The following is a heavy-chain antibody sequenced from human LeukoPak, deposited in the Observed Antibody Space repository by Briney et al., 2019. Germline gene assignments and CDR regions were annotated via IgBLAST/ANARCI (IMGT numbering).Heavy chain of an antibody. D-gene: IGHD3-10*01. V-gene: IGHV5-51*01. Sequence: LGEFLKISCKGSGYSFTSYWIGWVRQMPGEGLEWMGVIYPGDSDTRYSPSFQGQVTISADKSISTAYLQWSSLKASDTAMYYCARQDYYGSGSYYRPSYYYGMDVWGQGTTATVSS. J-gene: IGHJ6*02. CDR2: IYPGDSDT. CDR3: ARQDYYGSGSYYRPSYYYGMDV. CDR1: GYSFTSYW.